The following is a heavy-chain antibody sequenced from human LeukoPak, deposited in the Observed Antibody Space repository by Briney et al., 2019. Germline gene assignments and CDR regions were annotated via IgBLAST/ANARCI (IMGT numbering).Heavy chain of an antibody. V-gene: IGHV3-48*01. CDR3: ARNQEIDYYDSSGFYWGVEY. D-gene: IGHD3-22*01. CDR2: ISGGGGTI. Sequence: GGSLRLSCAASGFTFSSYWMSWVRQAPGKGLEWVAYISGGGGTIYYADSVKGRFTISRDNAKNSLYLQMDSLRAEDTAVYYCARNQEIDYYDSSGFYWGVEYWGQGTLVTVSS. J-gene: IGHJ4*02. CDR1: GFTFSSYW.